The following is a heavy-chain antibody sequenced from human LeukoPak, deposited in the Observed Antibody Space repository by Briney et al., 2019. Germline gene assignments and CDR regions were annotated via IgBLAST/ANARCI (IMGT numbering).Heavy chain of an antibody. J-gene: IGHJ4*02. D-gene: IGHD3-22*01. V-gene: IGHV4-39*01. CDR1: SASIRSSNYY. CDR2: IYYNGST. Sequence: PSETLSLTCTVSSASIRSSNYYWGWIRQPPGKGLEWIGSIYYNGSTYYNPSLKSRVTISVDTSKNQFSLKLNSVTAADTAVYFCGRLDDYDYSAWWGQGILVTVSS. CDR3: GRLDDYDYSAW.